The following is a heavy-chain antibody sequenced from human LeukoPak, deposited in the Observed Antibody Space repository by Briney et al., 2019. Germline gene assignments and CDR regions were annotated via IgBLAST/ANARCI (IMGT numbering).Heavy chain of an antibody. CDR2: INHSGST. CDR3: ARRHQLLWYFQH. J-gene: IGHJ1*01. Sequence: PSETLSLTCAVYGGSFSGYYWSWIRQPPGKGLEWIGEINHSGSTNYNPSLKSRVTIPVDTSKNQFSLKLSSVTAADTAVYYCARRHQLLWYFQHWGQGTLVSVSS. CDR1: GGSFSGYY. D-gene: IGHD2-2*01. V-gene: IGHV4-34*01.